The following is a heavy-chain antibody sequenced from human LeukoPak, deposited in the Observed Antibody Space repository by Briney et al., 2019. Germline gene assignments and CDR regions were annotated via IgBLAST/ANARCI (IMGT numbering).Heavy chain of an antibody. D-gene: IGHD6-19*01. CDR3: AREWGRIAVAGGPGY. J-gene: IGHJ4*02. Sequence: GGSLRLSCEVSGFTFSNYGMHWVRQAPGKGLEWLALIWYDGGTMFHADSVKGRFTISRDKSANTLYLQMSSLRVEDTAVYYCAREWGRIAVAGGPGYWGQGARVTVSS. CDR1: GFTFSNYG. V-gene: IGHV3-33*01. CDR2: IWYDGGTM.